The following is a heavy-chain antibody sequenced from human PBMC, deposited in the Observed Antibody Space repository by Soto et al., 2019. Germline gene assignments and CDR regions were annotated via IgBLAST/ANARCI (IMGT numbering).Heavy chain of an antibody. V-gene: IGHV1-18*04. J-gene: IGHJ5*02. CDR2: ISAYNGNT. CDR1: GYTFTSYG. Sequence: ASVKVSCKASGYTFTSYGISWVRQAPGQGLEWMGWISAYNGNTNYAQKLQGRVTMTTDTSTSTAYMELRGLRSDDTAVYYCARDLAADIVVVVAATGWFDPWGQGTLVTVSS. CDR3: ARDLAADIVVVVAATGWFDP. D-gene: IGHD2-15*01.